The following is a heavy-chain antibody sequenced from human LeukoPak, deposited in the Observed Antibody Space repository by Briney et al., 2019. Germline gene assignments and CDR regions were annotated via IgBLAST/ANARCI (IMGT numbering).Heavy chain of an antibody. CDR3: ARAKRATITMVRGVIYYYYYMDV. CDR2: INHSGST. CDR1: GGSFSGYY. J-gene: IGHJ6*03. Sequence: SETLSLTCAVYGGSFSGYYWSWIRQPPGKGLEWIGEINHSGSTNYNPSLKSRVTISVDTSKNQFSLKLSSVTAADTAVYYCARAKRATITMVRGVIYYYYYMDVWGKGTTVTISS. D-gene: IGHD3-10*01. V-gene: IGHV4-34*01.